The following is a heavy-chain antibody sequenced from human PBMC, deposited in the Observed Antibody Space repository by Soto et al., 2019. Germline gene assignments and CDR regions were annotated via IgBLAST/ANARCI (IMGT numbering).Heavy chain of an antibody. Sequence: PGGALRLSCAASAFTFSSYAMHWVRQAPGKGLEWVAVISYDGSNKYYADSVKGRFTISRDNSKNTLYLQMNSLRAEDTAVYYCASSIVATRPVDYWGQGTLVTVSS. V-gene: IGHV3-30-3*01. CDR2: ISYDGSNK. CDR3: ASSIVATRPVDY. D-gene: IGHD5-12*01. J-gene: IGHJ4*02. CDR1: AFTFSSYA.